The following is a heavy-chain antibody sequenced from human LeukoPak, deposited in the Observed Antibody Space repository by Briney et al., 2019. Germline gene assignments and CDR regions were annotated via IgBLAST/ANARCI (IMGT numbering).Heavy chain of an antibody. V-gene: IGHV3-30*04. CDR1: GFTFSSYA. CDR2: ISYGGSNK. Sequence: GGSLRLSCAASGFTFSSYAMHWVRQAPGKGLEWVAVISYGGSNKYYADSVKGRFTISRDNSKNTLYLQMNSLRAEDTAVYYCAKGGFAFDYWGQGTLVTVSS. J-gene: IGHJ4*02. CDR3: AKGGFAFDY.